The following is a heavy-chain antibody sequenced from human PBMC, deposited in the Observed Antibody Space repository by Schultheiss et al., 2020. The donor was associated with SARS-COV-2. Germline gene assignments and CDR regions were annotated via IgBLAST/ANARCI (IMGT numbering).Heavy chain of an antibody. CDR1: GFTFSGSA. Sequence: GGSLRLSCAASGFTFSGSAMHWVRQAPGKGLEWVGRIKSKTDGGTTDYAAPVKGRFTISRDDSKNTLYLQMNSLKTEDTAVYYCTTEAGYCSGGSCSLFDYWGQGTLVTVSS. CDR3: TTEAGYCSGGSCSLFDY. J-gene: IGHJ4*02. CDR2: IKSKTDGGTT. D-gene: IGHD2-15*01. V-gene: IGHV3-15*07.